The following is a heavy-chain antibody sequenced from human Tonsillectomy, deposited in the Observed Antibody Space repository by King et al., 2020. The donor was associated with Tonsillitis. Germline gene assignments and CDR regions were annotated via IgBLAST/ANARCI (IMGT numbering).Heavy chain of an antibody. D-gene: IGHD3-3*01. V-gene: IGHV2-5*01. CDR2: IYWNDDK. CDR3: AHIKNPHDLWSGFLPEVYFDY. J-gene: IGHJ4*02. CDR1: GFSLSTSGVG. Sequence: TLKESGPTLVKPTQTLTLTCTFSGFSLSTSGVGVGWIRQPPGKALEWLALIYWNDDKRYSPSLKSRLTITKDTSKNQVVLTMTNMDPVDTATYYCAHIKNPHDLWSGFLPEVYFDYWGQGTLVTVSS.